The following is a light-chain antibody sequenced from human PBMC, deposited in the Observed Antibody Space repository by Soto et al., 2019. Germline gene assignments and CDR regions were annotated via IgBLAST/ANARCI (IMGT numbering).Light chain of an antibody. CDR1: SSDVGGYSY. Sequence: ALTQPRSVSGSPGQSVTISCTGTSSDVGGYSYVSWYQHHPGKAPKLMIYDVSKRPSGVPDRFSGSKSGNTASLTISGLQAEDEADYYCCSYAGSYTYVFGTGTKLTVL. J-gene: IGLJ1*01. V-gene: IGLV2-11*01. CDR2: DVS. CDR3: CSYAGSYTYV.